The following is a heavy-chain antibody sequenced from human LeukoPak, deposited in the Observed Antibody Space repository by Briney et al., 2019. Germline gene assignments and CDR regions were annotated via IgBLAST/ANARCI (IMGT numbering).Heavy chain of an antibody. CDR3: ARNYYGSGTNWFDP. V-gene: IGHV4-4*07. J-gene: IGHJ5*02. Sequence: PSETLSLTCTVSGGSISSYYWSWIRQPAGKGLEWIGRIYTSGGTNYNPSLKSRVTMSVDTSKNQFSLKLSSVTAADTAVYYCARNYYGSGTNWFDPWGQGTLVTVSS. D-gene: IGHD3-10*01. CDR2: IYTSGGT. CDR1: GGSISSYY.